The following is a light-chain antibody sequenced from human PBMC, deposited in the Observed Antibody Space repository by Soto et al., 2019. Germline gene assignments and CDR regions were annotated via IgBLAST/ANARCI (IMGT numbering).Light chain of an antibody. CDR2: DVN. Sequence: QSVLTQPASVSGSPGQSITISCTGTSSYVGAYNFVSWYQHHPGKAPQLIIYDVNNRPSGVSDRFSGSKSGNTASLTISGLQAEDEADYYCSSYTTTATRLFGGGTKVTVL. CDR3: SSYTTTATRL. CDR1: SSYVGAYNF. J-gene: IGLJ2*01. V-gene: IGLV2-14*03.